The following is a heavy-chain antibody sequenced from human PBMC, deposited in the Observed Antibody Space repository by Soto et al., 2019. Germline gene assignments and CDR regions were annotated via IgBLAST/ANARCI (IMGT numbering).Heavy chain of an antibody. CDR3: ARDERGSGSYFGRLNWFDP. Sequence: QAPLVQSGPEVKNPGASVKVSCKASGYTFTSYGISWVRQAPGQGIEWMGWISGYTGNTNYAQKVQGRVTLTTDTSTSTAYMERTSLTPDDTAVYYCARDERGSGSYFGRLNWFDPWGQGTLVTVSS. CDR1: GYTFTSYG. J-gene: IGHJ5*02. CDR2: ISGYTGNT. V-gene: IGHV1-18*01. D-gene: IGHD3-10*01.